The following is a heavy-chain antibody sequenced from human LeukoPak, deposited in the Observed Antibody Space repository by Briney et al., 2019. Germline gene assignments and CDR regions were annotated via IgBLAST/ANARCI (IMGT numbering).Heavy chain of an antibody. CDR1: GGSISSYY. D-gene: IGHD3-10*01. CDR3: ARHVGNSGSGSYLAYFDY. Sequence: SETLSLTCTVSGGSISSYYWSWIRQPPGKGLEWIGHIYYSGSTHYNPSLKSRVTISVDTSKNQFSLKLSSVTAADTAVYYCARHVGNSGSGSYLAYFDYWGQGTLVTVSS. CDR2: IYYSGST. J-gene: IGHJ4*02. V-gene: IGHV4-59*08.